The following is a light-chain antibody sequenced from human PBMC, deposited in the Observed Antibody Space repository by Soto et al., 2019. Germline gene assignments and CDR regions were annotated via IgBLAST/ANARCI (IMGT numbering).Light chain of an antibody. J-gene: IGKJ1*01. CDR1: QSIDIW. CDR2: KAS. V-gene: IGKV1-5*03. CDR3: QQYNVYWT. Sequence: DIQMAQSPSTLSASVRDRVTITCRASQSIDIWLAWYQQKAGKAPKLLIYKASTLESGVPSRFSGSGSGTEFTLTISSLQPDDVATYYCQQYNVYWTFGQGTKVEVK.